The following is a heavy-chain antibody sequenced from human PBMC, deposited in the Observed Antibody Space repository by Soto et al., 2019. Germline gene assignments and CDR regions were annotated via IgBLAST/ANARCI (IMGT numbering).Heavy chain of an antibody. D-gene: IGHD2-21*02. CDR2: IYYSGRT. Sequence: PSETLSLTCTVSGGSISSDGYYWSWVRQHPGKGLEYIGYIYYSGRTYYNPSLKSRVTISLDTSESQFSLKLSSVTAADTAVYYCARAIVVLTTPQLYYYGVDLWGQGTTVTVSS. J-gene: IGHJ6*02. V-gene: IGHV4-31*03. CDR1: GGSISSDGYY. CDR3: ARAIVVLTTPQLYYYGVDL.